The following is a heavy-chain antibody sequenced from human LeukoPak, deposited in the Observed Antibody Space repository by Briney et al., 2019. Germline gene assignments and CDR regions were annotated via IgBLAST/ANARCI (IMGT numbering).Heavy chain of an antibody. D-gene: IGHD3-3*01. V-gene: IGHV1-2*06. CDR3: ARGGYDFVYYYYGMDV. CDR2: INPNSGGT. Sequence: ASVKVSCKASGYTFTGYYMHWVRQAPGQGLEWMGRINPNSGGTNYAQRFQGRVTMTRDTSISTAYMELSRLRSDDTAVYYCARGGYDFVYYYYGMDVWGQGTTVTVSS. J-gene: IGHJ6*02. CDR1: GYTFTGYY.